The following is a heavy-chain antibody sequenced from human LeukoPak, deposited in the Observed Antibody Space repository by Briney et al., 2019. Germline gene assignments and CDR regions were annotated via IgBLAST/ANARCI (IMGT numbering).Heavy chain of an antibody. CDR2: INPNSGGT. CDR3: ATPSRYSYGYGWFDP. D-gene: IGHD5-18*01. Sequence: ASVKVSCKASGYTFTGYYMHWVRQAPGQGLEWMGWINPNSGGTNYAQKSQGRVTMTRDTSISTAYMELSRLRSDDTAVYYCATPSRYSYGYGWFDPWGQGTLVTVSS. V-gene: IGHV1-2*02. CDR1: GYTFTGYY. J-gene: IGHJ5*02.